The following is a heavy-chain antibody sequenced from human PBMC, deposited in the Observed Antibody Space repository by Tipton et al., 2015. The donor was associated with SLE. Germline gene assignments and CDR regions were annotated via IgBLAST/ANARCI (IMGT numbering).Heavy chain of an antibody. J-gene: IGHJ4*02. Sequence: SLRLSCAASGFTFSSYGMHWVRQAPGKGLEWVAVIWYDGSNKYYADSVKGRFTISRDNSKNTLYLQMNSLRAEDTAVYYCARDLGGWYGLDYWGQGTLVTVSS. CDR1: GFTFSSYG. CDR3: ARDLGGWYGLDY. D-gene: IGHD6-19*01. CDR2: IWYDGSNK. V-gene: IGHV3-33*08.